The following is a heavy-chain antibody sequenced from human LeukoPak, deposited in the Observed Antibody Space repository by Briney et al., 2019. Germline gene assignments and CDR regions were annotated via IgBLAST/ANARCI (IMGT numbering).Heavy chain of an antibody. Sequence: ASVKVSCKASGYTFNSSYMHWVRQAPGQGLEWMGWINPNSGGTNYAQKFQGRVTMTRDTSISTACMELSRLRSDNTAVYYCARFKRGVVITQPFDYWGQGTLVTVSS. V-gene: IGHV1-2*02. CDR2: INPNSGGT. CDR1: GYTFNSSY. D-gene: IGHD3-3*01. J-gene: IGHJ4*02. CDR3: ARFKRGVVITQPFDY.